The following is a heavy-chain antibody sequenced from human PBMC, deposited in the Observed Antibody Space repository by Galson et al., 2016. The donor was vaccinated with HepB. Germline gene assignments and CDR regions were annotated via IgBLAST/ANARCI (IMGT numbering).Heavy chain of an antibody. CDR2: IKSKSDGGTT. J-gene: IGHJ4*02. CDR1: GFIFSNAY. V-gene: IGHV3-15*01. D-gene: IGHD3-10*01. Sequence: SLRLSCAASGFIFSNAYMSWVRQAPGMGLEWVGRIKSKSDGGTTDYAAPVKGTFTIWRDDSKNTLFLQMNSLQTEDAGVYYCTSTNFGSGSYLMSWGQGTLVTVSS. CDR3: TSTNFGSGSYLMS.